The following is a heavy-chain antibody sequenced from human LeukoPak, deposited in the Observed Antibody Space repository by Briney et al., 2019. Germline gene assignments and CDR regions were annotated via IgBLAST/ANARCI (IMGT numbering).Heavy chain of an antibody. CDR2: IWYDGSNK. J-gene: IGHJ3*02. Sequence: GGSLRLSCAASGFTFSSYGMHWVRQAPGKGLEWVAVIWYDGSNKYYADSVKGRFTISRDNSKNTLYLQMNSLRAEDTAVYYCAREDDRGAFDIWGQGTMVTVSS. V-gene: IGHV3-33*01. D-gene: IGHD3-9*01. CDR1: GFTFSSYG. CDR3: AREDDRGAFDI.